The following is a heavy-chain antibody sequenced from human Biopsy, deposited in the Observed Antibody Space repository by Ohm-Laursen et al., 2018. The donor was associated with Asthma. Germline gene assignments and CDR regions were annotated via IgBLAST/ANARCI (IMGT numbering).Heavy chain of an antibody. CDR2: VNTGNGDT. V-gene: IGHV1-3*04. Sequence: ASVKVSCKASGYNFISFAIHWVRQAPGQRLEWMGWVNTGNGDTKYSQKSQGRVTITRDTSASTAYMELRSLRSEDTATYYCARTYYDFLTGQVKDVFGVWGQGTMVTISS. J-gene: IGHJ3*01. CDR1: GYNFISFA. D-gene: IGHD3-9*01. CDR3: ARTYYDFLTGQVKDVFGV.